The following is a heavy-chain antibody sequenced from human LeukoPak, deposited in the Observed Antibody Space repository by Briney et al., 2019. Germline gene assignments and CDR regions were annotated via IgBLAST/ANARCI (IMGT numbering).Heavy chain of an antibody. Sequence: PGGSPRLSCAASGFTFSSYAMHWVRQAPGKGLEWVAVISHDGSNKYYADSVKGRFTISRDNSKNTLYLQMNSLRAEDTAVYYCARLAAAGDAFDIWGQGTMVTVSS. V-gene: IGHV3-30-3*01. D-gene: IGHD6-13*01. CDR2: ISHDGSNK. J-gene: IGHJ3*02. CDR1: GFTFSSYA. CDR3: ARLAAAGDAFDI.